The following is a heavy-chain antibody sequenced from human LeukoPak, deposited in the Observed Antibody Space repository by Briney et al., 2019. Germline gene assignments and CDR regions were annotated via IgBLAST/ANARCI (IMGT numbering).Heavy chain of an antibody. CDR1: GYTFTSYY. D-gene: IGHD2-2*01. CDR2: INPSGGST. Sequence: ASVKVSCKASGYTFTSYYMHWVRQAPGQGLEWMGIINPSGGSTSYAQKFQGRVTMTRDMSTSTVYMELSSLRSEDTAVYYCAREAHCSSTSCYFFHYMDVWGKGTTVTVSS. CDR3: AREAHCSSTSCYFFHYMDV. V-gene: IGHV1-46*01. J-gene: IGHJ6*03.